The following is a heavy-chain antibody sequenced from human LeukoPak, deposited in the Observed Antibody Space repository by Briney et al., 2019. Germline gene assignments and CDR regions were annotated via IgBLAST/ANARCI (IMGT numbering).Heavy chain of an antibody. D-gene: IGHD1-26*01. Sequence: SETLSLTCTVSGGSISSYYWSWIRQPPGKGLEWIGYIYYSGSTNYNPSLKSRVTISVDTSKNQFSLKLSSVTAADTAVYYCARDSIVGATPRQGDWGQGTLVTVSS. CDR3: ARDSIVGATPRQGD. V-gene: IGHV4-59*01. J-gene: IGHJ4*02. CDR1: GGSISSYY. CDR2: IYYSGST.